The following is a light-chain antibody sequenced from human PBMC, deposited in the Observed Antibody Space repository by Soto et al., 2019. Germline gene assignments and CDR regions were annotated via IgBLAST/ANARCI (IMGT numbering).Light chain of an antibody. V-gene: IGKV3-20*01. J-gene: IGKJ2*01. CDR1: QAVNNDY. CDR3: QHYEGSPRT. Sequence: ETVLTQSPGTVSLSPGERATLSCTTSQAVNNDYLAWYQQKPGQAPRLLIYGVFNRATGIPDRFSGSGSGTYFTLTISGLEPADSAIYYCQHYEGSPRTFGQGTNVEI. CDR2: GVF.